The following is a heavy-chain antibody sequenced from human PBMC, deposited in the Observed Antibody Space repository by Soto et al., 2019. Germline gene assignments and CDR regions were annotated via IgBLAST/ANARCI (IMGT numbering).Heavy chain of an antibody. D-gene: IGHD1-26*01. CDR1: GFTFTTYA. J-gene: IGHJ4*02. CDR3: AKDALGEATSDY. CDR2: ISGSGGST. V-gene: IGHV3-23*01. Sequence: EVQLLESGGGLVQPGGSLRLSCAASGFTFTTYAMNWVRQAPGKGLEWVSAISGSGGSTYYADSVKGPFTISRDNSNNTLYLQMNRLTADDTAVYYSAKDALGEATSDYWGQATLVTVSS.